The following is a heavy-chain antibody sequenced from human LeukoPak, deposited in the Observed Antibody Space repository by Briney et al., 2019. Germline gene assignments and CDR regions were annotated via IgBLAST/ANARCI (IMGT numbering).Heavy chain of an antibody. J-gene: IGHJ4*02. V-gene: IGHV4-39*01. CDR2: IYYSGST. D-gene: IGHD3-10*01. CDR3: ARHGLWFGGLVFDY. CDR1: GGSISSSSYY. Sequence: SETLSLTCTVSGGSISSSSYYWGWIRQPPGKGLEWIGSIYYSGSTYYNPSLRSRVTISVDTSKNQISLKLSSVTAADTAVYYCARHGLWFGGLVFDYWGQGTLVTVSS.